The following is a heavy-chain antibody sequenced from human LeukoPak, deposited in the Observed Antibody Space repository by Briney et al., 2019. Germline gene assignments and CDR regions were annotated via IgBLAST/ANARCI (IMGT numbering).Heavy chain of an antibody. CDR1: GFTFSSYG. CDR2: IRYDGSNK. CDR3: ARVLPECSSTSCYSGLSDY. D-gene: IGHD2-2*02. Sequence: GGSLRLSCAASGFTFSSYGMHWVRQAPGKGLEWVAFIRYDGSNKYYADSVKGRSTISRDNSKNTLYLQMNSLRSEDTAVYYCARVLPECSSTSCYSGLSDYWGQGTLVTVSS. J-gene: IGHJ4*02. V-gene: IGHV3-30*02.